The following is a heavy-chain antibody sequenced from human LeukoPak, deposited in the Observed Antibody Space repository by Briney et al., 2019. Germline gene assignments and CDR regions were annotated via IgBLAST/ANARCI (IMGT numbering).Heavy chain of an antibody. V-gene: IGHV4-34*01. Sequence: SQTLSLTCAVYGGSFSGYYWSWIRQPPGKGLEWIGEINHSGSTNYNPSLKSRVTISVDTSKNQFSLKLSSVTAADTAVYYCARGSTYYGMDVWGQGTTVTVSS. J-gene: IGHJ6*02. CDR2: INHSGST. CDR3: ARGSTYYGMDV. CDR1: GGSFSGYY. D-gene: IGHD2/OR15-2a*01.